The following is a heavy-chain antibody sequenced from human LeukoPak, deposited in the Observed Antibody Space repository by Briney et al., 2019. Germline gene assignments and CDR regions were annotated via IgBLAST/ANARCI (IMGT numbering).Heavy chain of an antibody. CDR3: ARGQTSDPVSAGTYGYYMDV. D-gene: IGHD6-19*01. CDR1: GGTFSSYA. CDR2: IIPIFGTA. J-gene: IGHJ6*03. V-gene: IGHV1-69*05. Sequence: ASVKVSCKASGGTFSSYAISWVRQAPGQGLEWMGGIIPIFGTANYAQKFQGRVTITTDESTSTAYMELSSLRSEDTAVYYCARGQTSDPVSAGTYGYYMDVWGKGTTVTVSS.